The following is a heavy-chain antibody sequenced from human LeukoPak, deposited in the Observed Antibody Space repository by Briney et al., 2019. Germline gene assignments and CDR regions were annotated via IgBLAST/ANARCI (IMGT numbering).Heavy chain of an antibody. D-gene: IGHD3-3*01. J-gene: IGHJ4*02. V-gene: IGHV4-31*03. CDR1: GGSISSGGYY. Sequence: SQTLSLTCTVSGGSISSGGYYWSWIRQHPGKGLEWIGYIYYSGSTYYNPSLKSRVTISVDTSKNQFSLKLSSVTAADTAVYYCARDARRFLEWFVFDYWGQGTLVTVSS. CDR2: IYYSGST. CDR3: ARDARRFLEWFVFDY.